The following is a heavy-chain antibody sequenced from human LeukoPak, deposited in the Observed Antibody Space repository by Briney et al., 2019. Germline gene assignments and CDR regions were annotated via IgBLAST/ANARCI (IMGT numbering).Heavy chain of an antibody. CDR2: ISGSGGST. Sequence: PGGSLRLSCAASGFTFSSYAMSWVRQAPGKGLEWVSAISGSGGSTYYADSVKGRFTISRDNSKNTLYLQMNSLRAEGTAVYYCAKDVDVRITIFGVASDYWGQGTLVTVSS. D-gene: IGHD3-3*01. V-gene: IGHV3-23*01. CDR1: GFTFSSYA. CDR3: AKDVDVRITIFGVASDY. J-gene: IGHJ4*02.